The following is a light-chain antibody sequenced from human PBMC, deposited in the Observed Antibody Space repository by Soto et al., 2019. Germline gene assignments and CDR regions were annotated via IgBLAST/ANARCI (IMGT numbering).Light chain of an antibody. J-gene: IGLJ1*01. Sequence: QSALTQPRSVSGSPGQSVTISCTGTSSDVGGYNYVSWYQKHPGKAPKFMIYDVSKRPSGVPDRFSGSKSGNTASLTISGLQAEDEADYYCCLYAGSYKGYVFGTGTKLTVL. CDR3: CLYAGSYKGYV. V-gene: IGLV2-11*01. CDR1: SSDVGGYNY. CDR2: DVS.